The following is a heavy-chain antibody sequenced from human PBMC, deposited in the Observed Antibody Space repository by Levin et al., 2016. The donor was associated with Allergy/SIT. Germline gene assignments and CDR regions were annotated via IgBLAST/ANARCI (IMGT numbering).Heavy chain of an antibody. CDR3: ARRPRHSGYDIGDY. J-gene: IGHJ4*02. V-gene: IGHV5-51*01. Sequence: KVSCKGSGYSFTSYWIGWVRQMPGKGLEWMGIIYPGDSDTRYSPSFQGQVTISADKSISTAYLQWSSLKASDTAMYYCARRPRHSGYDIGDYWGQGTLVTVSS. CDR1: GYSFTSYW. CDR2: IYPGDSDT. D-gene: IGHD5-12*01.